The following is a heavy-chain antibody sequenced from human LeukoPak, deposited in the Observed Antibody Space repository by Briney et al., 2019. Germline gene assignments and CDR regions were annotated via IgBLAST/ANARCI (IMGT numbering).Heavy chain of an antibody. Sequence: GGSLRLSCAASGFTFSSYWMSWVRQAPGKGLEWVANIKQDGSEKYYVDSVKGRFTISRDNAKIYLYLKMNSLRAEDTAVYYCARAFTGYYDILTGYYKGAYYFDYWGQGTLVTVSS. D-gene: IGHD3-9*01. CDR2: IKQDGSEK. J-gene: IGHJ4*02. V-gene: IGHV3-7*01. CDR3: ARAFTGYYDILTGYYKGAYYFDY. CDR1: GFTFSSYW.